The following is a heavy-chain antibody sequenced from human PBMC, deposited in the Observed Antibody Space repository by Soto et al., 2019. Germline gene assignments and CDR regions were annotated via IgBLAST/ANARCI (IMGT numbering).Heavy chain of an antibody. CDR3: AKGSVGTIAAAGPDY. Sequence: VQLVESGGGLVQPGGSLRLSCAASGFSFSDYPMNWVRQAPGKGLEWLSNIRSTSDDTYYAESLQGRFTISRDIARNSFYLQMNSLRAEDTALYYCAKGSVGTIAAAGPDYWGQGTLVTVSS. CDR1: GFSFSDYP. V-gene: IGHV3-48*01. D-gene: IGHD6-13*01. J-gene: IGHJ4*02. CDR2: IRSTSDDT.